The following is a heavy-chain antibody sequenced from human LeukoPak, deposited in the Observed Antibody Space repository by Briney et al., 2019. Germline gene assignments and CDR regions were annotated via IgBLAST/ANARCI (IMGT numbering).Heavy chain of an antibody. V-gene: IGHV4-34*01. J-gene: IGHJ2*01. D-gene: IGHD2-2*01. Sequence: SETLSLTCAVYGGSLSGYYWSWIRQPPGKGLEWIGEINHSGSTNYNPSLKSRVTISVDTSKNQFSLKLSSVTAADTAVYYCARVPHGSTTGWYFDLWGRGTLVTVSS. CDR1: GGSLSGYY. CDR3: ARVPHGSTTGWYFDL. CDR2: INHSGST.